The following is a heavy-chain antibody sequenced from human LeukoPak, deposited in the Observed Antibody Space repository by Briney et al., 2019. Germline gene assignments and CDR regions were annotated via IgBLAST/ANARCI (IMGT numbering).Heavy chain of an antibody. CDR1: GYTFTSYD. V-gene: IGHV1-8*01. D-gene: IGHD3-22*01. CDR3: ARGGGYYYYSSGLAWFDP. J-gene: IGHJ5*02. Sequence: RASVKVSCKASGYTFTSYDINWVRQATGQGGEWMGWMNPNSGNTGYAQKFQDRVTLTMNTSISTPYIELSSLRSEHTAVYYCARGGGYYYYSSGLAWFDPWGQGTLVTVSS. CDR2: MNPNSGNT.